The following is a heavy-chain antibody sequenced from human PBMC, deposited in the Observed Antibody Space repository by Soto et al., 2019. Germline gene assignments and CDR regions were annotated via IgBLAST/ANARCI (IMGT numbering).Heavy chain of an antibody. CDR2: IIPLFGTP. V-gene: IGHV1-69*06. CDR3: ARGWETVGTTTPFAY. Sequence: QVQLVQSGAEVKKPGSSVKVSCKASGGTFSNYAINWLRQAPGQGLEWMGGIIPLFGTPNYAQKFQGRVTFTAHKSTSTAYMELRSLRSDDTAVYYCARGWETVGTTTPFAYWGQGTLVTVSS. J-gene: IGHJ4*02. CDR1: GGTFSNYA. D-gene: IGHD1-26*01.